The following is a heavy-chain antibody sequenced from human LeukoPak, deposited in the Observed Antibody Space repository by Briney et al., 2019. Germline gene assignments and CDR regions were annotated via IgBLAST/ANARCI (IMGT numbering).Heavy chain of an antibody. D-gene: IGHD4-11*01. CDR3: ARTPRSNDFDY. Sequence: SGGSLRLSCAASGFTFSSSWMHWVRQAPGKGLVWVSRINSDGSSTSYADSVKGRLTISRDNAKNTLYLQMNSLRAEDTAVYYCARTPRSNDFDYWGQGTLVTVSS. V-gene: IGHV3-74*01. J-gene: IGHJ4*02. CDR2: INSDGSST. CDR1: GFTFSSSW.